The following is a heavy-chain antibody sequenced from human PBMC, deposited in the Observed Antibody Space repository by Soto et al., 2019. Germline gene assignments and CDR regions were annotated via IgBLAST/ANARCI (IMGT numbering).Heavy chain of an antibody. CDR2: IDWDDDK. V-gene: IGHV2-70*01. J-gene: IGHJ6*02. CDR3: ARITYIVGATGPSYYYYGMDV. D-gene: IGHD1-26*01. CDR1: GFSLSTSGMC. Sequence: SGPTLVNPTQTLTLTCTFSGFSLSTSGMCVSWIRQPPGKALEWLALIDWDDDKYYSTSLKTRLTISKDTSKNQVVLTMTNMDPVDTATYYCARITYIVGATGPSYYYYGMDVWGQGTTVTVSS.